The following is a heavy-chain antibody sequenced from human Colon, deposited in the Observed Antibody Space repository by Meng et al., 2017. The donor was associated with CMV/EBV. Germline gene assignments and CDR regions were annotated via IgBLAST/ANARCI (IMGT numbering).Heavy chain of an antibody. D-gene: IGHD2-15*01. J-gene: IGHJ5*02. CDR2: VYHSGST. Sequence: SETLSLTGTVPGYSISSGYYWGWVRQSPGKGLEWIGNVYHSGSTYYTPSLESRATISVDTSQNQFSLNLGSVTAADTAVYYCVRDHCSGGNCHWFDPWGQGTQVTVSS. CDR1: GYSISSGYY. CDR3: VRDHCSGGNCHWFDP. V-gene: IGHV4-38-2*02.